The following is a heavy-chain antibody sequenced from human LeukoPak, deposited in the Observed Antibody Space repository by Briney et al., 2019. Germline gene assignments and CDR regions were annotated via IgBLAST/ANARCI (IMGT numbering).Heavy chain of an antibody. CDR2: INSDGSST. CDR3: ARVGRLSYYDSSGYYG. CDR1: GFTFSSYW. Sequence: GGSLRLSCAASGFTFSSYWMHWVRHAPGKGLVWVSRINSDGSSTIYADSVKGRFTISRDNAKNTLYLQMNSLRAEDTAVYYCARVGRLSYYDSSGYYGWGQGTLVTVSS. J-gene: IGHJ4*02. V-gene: IGHV3-74*01. D-gene: IGHD3-22*01.